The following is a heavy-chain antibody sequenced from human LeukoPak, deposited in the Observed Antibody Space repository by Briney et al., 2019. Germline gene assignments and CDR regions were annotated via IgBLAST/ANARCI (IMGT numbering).Heavy chain of an antibody. CDR2: ISSSSSAI. D-gene: IGHD2/OR15-2a*01. Sequence: PGGSLRLSCGASGFXFSSYSVNWVRQAPGKGLEWVSYISSSSSAIYYADSVKGRFTISRDNAKNSLYLQMNNVRDDDSAVYYCATSRHWGQGTLVTVSS. CDR1: GFXFSSYS. J-gene: IGHJ4*02. CDR3: ATSRH. V-gene: IGHV3-48*02.